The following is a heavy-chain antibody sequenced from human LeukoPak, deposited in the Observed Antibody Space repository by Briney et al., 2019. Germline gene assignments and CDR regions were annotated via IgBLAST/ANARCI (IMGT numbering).Heavy chain of an antibody. J-gene: IGHJ4*02. V-gene: IGHV4-34*01. CDR3: AILYGDYEYYFDY. CDR1: GESFSGYY. Sequence: SETLSLTCAVYGESFSGYYWSWIRQPPGKGLEWIGEINHSGSTNYNPSLKSRVTISVDTSKNQFSLKLSSVTAADTAVYYRAILYGDYEYYFDYWGQGTLVTVSS. D-gene: IGHD4-17*01. CDR2: INHSGST.